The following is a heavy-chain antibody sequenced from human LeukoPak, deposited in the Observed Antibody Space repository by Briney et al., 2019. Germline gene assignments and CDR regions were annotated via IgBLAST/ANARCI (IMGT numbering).Heavy chain of an antibody. V-gene: IGHV3-43D*03. Sequence: GGSLRLSCAVSGFTFDDYAMHWVRQAPGKGLEWVSLISWDGGSTYYADSVKGRFTISRDNSKNSLYLQMNSLRAEDTALYYCAKEEQLGQGFDYWGQGTLVTVSS. CDR1: GFTFDDYA. J-gene: IGHJ4*02. CDR2: ISWDGGST. D-gene: IGHD6-6*01. CDR3: AKEEQLGQGFDY.